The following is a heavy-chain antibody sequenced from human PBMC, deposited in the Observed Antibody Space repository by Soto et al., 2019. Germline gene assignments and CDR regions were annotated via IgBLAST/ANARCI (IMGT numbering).Heavy chain of an antibody. V-gene: IGHV1-69*05. CDR2: IIPIFGTA. Sequence: SVKVSCKASGGTFSSYAISWVRQAPGQGLEWMGGIIPIFGTANYAQKLQGRVTMTTDTSTSTAYMELRSLRSDDTAVYYCARVGGGQYYFDYWGQGTLVTVSS. D-gene: IGHD2-15*01. J-gene: IGHJ4*02. CDR1: GGTFSSYA. CDR3: ARVGGGQYYFDY.